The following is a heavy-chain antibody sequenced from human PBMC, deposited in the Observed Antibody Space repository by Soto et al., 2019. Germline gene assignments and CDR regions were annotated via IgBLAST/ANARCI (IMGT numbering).Heavy chain of an antibody. J-gene: IGHJ6*02. D-gene: IGHD3-22*01. CDR2: GMPVFGTA. CDR3: ARDHAYYHDSSGYYYPLIYYYYYYRMDV. V-gene: IGHV1-69*13. CDR1: GGTFSSYA. Sequence: SVKVSCRSYGGTFSSYAISGVRQSPGRGREWLVGGMPVFGTANYAQKFQGRVTITADESTSTAYVEPSSLRSEDTAVYYCARDHAYYHDSSGYYYPLIYYYYYYRMDVWGQATTLTASS.